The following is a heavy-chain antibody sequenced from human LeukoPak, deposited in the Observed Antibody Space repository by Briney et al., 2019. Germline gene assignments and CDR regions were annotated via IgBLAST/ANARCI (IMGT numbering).Heavy chain of an antibody. Sequence: SQTLSLTCAISGDSFSSNSAAWNWIRQSPSRGLEWLGRTYYRSKWYNDYAVSVKSRITINPDTSKNQFSLQLNSVTPEDTAVYYCAREDGQQLEKYNWFDPWGQGTLVTVSS. V-gene: IGHV6-1*01. D-gene: IGHD6-13*01. J-gene: IGHJ5*02. CDR3: AREDGQQLEKYNWFDP. CDR2: TYYRSKWYN. CDR1: GDSFSSNSAA.